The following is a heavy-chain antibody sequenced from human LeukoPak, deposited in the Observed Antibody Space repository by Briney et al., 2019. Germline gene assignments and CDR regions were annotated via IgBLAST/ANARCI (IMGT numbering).Heavy chain of an antibody. V-gene: IGHV3-74*01. CDR2: IIQDGSVT. D-gene: IGHD3-16*01. J-gene: IGHJ4*02. Sequence: QRGGSLRLSCVTSGITFSNYYMHWVRQVPGEGLVWVSHIIQDGSVTSYADSVKGRFTIFRDNAKNTVYLQLNNLRAEDTVVYYCATDDYRGLGYWGQGTLVTVSS. CDR1: GITFSNYY. CDR3: ATDDYRGLGY.